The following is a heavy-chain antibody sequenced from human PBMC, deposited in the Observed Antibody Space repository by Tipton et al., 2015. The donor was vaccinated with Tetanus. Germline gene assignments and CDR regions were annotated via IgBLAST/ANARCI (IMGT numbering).Heavy chain of an antibody. V-gene: IGHV3-23*01. CDR1: GFTFDDSA. CDR3: AKDFSDRSNWYMLSVS. J-gene: IGHJ5*01. Sequence: SLRLSCAASGFTFDDSAMSWARQAPGKGLEWVSGISASGASTYYSDLVKGRFTVSRDNFENTVYLEMHSLRVDDTAIYYCAKDFSDRSNWYMLSVSWGQGALVTVSS. D-gene: IGHD6-13*01. CDR2: ISASGAST.